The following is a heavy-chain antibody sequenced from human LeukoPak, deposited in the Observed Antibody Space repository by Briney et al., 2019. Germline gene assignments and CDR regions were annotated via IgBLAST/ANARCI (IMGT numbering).Heavy chain of an antibody. CDR3: ARDRVPRLVEYPDY. CDR2: ISGNGGVT. Sequence: PGGPLRLSCVASGFTFSSHGMGWVRQAPGKGLECVSVISGNGGVTVYADSVKGRFTISRDNSKNTLYLKMNSLRVEDTAVYYCARDRVPRLVEYPDYWGQGTLVTVSS. J-gene: IGHJ4*02. D-gene: IGHD6-25*01. V-gene: IGHV3-23*01. CDR1: GFTFSSHG.